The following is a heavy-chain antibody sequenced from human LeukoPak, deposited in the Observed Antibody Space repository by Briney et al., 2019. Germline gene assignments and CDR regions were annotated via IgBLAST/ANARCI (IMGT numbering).Heavy chain of an antibody. J-gene: IGHJ4*02. CDR1: GFPFISYS. Sequence: GGSLRLSCAASGFPFISYSMNGARPAPGKGREGVSSISSSSSYIYYADSVKGRFTISRDNAKNSLYLQMNSLRAEDTAVYYCARDEIDSSGWYYFDYWGQGTLVTVSS. CDR2: ISSSSSYI. D-gene: IGHD6-19*01. V-gene: IGHV3-21*01. CDR3: ARDEIDSSGWYYFDY.